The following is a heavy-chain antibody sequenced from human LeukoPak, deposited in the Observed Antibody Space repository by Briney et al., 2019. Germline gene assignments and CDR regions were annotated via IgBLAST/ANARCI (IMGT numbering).Heavy chain of an antibody. Sequence: GGSLRLSCAASGFTFSSYGMHWVRQAPGKGLEWVSVIYSGGSTYYADSVKGRFTISRDNSKNTLYLQMNSLRAEDTAVYYCAREVKYSSSGKWFDPWGQGTLVTVSS. CDR3: AREVKYSSSGKWFDP. J-gene: IGHJ5*02. D-gene: IGHD6-6*01. CDR1: GFTFSSYG. V-gene: IGHV3-66*01. CDR2: IYSGGST.